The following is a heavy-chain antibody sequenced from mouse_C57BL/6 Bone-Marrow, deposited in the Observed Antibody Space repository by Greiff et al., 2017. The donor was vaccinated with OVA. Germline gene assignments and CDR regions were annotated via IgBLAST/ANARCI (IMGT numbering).Heavy chain of an antibody. CDR3: TTTVDAMDY. V-gene: IGHV14-4*01. J-gene: IGHJ4*01. Sequence: EVQLQESGAELVRPGASVKLSCTASGFNIKDDYMHWVKQRPEQGLEWIGWIDPENGDTEYASKFQGKATITADTSSNTAYLQLSSLTSEDTAVYYCTTTVDAMDYWGQGTSVTVSS. CDR2: IDPENGDT. D-gene: IGHD1-1*01. CDR1: GFNIKDDY.